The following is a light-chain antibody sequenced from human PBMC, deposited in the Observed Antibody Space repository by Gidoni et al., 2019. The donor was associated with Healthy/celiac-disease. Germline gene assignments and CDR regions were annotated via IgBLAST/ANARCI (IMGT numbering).Light chain of an antibody. CDR2: GSS. CDR1: QSVSSSY. J-gene: IGKJ1*01. CDR3: QQYGSSPPWT. V-gene: IGKV3-20*01. Sequence: EIVLTQSPGTLSLSPGERATLSCRASQSVSSSYLAWYQQKPGQAPRLLIYGSSSGSGTDFTLTISRLEPEDFAVYYCQQYGSSPPWTFGQGTQVEIK.